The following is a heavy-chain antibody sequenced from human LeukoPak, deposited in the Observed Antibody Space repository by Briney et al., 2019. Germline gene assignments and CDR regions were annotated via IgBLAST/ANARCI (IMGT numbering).Heavy chain of an antibody. CDR1: GFTFSSYE. CDR3: ARIGTTTRGPAGLDV. J-gene: IGHJ6*02. D-gene: IGHD2/OR15-2a*01. V-gene: IGHV3-48*03. CDR2: IASGGGANR. Sequence: QSGESLRLSCAASGFTFSSYEMNWVRQAPGKGLEWVSYIASGGGANRFYSESVKGRFTISRDNAKNSLYLHMNSLRAEDTGVYYCARIGTTTRGPAGLDVWGQGTTVTVSS.